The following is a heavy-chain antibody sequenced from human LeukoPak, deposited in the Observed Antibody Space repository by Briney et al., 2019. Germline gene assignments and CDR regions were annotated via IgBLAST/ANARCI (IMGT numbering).Heavy chain of an antibody. CDR2: IYHSGST. J-gene: IGHJ4*02. CDR3: ARGPYSSSWFDY. V-gene: IGHV4-38-2*02. Sequence: GSLRLSCSVSGFTFSSYAMGWVRQAPGKGLEWIGSIYHSGSTYYNPSLKSRVTISVDTSKNQFSLKLSSVTAADTAVYYCARGPYSSSWFDYWGQGTLVTVSS. CDR1: GFTFSSYA. D-gene: IGHD6-13*01.